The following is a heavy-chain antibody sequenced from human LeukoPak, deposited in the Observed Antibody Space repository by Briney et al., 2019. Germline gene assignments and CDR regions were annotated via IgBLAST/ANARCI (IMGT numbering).Heavy chain of an antibody. CDR1: GGSITSTGYY. CDR2: IQNSATF. Sequence: PSETLSLTCSVSGGSITSTGYYWGWLRQSPGQGLEWIGNIQNSATFYYNPSLKSRVTISVDMSKNQFSLKLSSVTAADTPVYYCARLLGYCSDYNCPAWGSWGLGTLVTVSS. J-gene: IGHJ4*02. CDR3: ARLLGYCSDYNCPAWGS. D-gene: IGHD2-15*01. V-gene: IGHV4-39*01.